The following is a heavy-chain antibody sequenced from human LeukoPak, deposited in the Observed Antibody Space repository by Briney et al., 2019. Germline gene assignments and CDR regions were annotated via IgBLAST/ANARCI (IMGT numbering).Heavy chain of an antibody. V-gene: IGHV3-53*01. D-gene: IGHD1-26*01. CDR1: GFAVGSSY. Sequence: TGGSLRLSCAASGFAVGSSYMGWVRQAPGKGLEWVSVIYSGGSTYYADSMKGRFTLSRDNSKNTLYLQMNSLRAEDTAVYYCARLSGSYYEAGYWGQGTLVTVSS. CDR2: IYSGGST. J-gene: IGHJ4*02. CDR3: ARLSGSYYEAGY.